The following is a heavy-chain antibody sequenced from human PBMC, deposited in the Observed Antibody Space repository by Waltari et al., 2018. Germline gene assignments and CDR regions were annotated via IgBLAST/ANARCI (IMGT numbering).Heavy chain of an antibody. D-gene: IGHD3-9*01. CDR1: GFTFSNYW. CDR3: ARTDILTGYAVDY. V-gene: IGHV3-7*03. CDR2: IQENGGTK. Sequence: EVQLVESGGGLVPPGGSLRLSCAASGFTFSNYWMSWVRQAPGKGLEGVANIQENGGTKYYVDSVKGRFTISRDNAENSLYLQMNSLRAEDTAVYYCARTDILTGYAVDYWGQGTLVTVSS. J-gene: IGHJ4*02.